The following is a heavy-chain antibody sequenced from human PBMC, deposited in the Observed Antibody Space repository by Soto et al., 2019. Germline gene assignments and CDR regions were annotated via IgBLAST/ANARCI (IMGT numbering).Heavy chain of an antibody. J-gene: IGHJ4*02. CDR3: GAVDTAMGVSAVPYY. Sequence: QVQLVQSGAEVKKPGSSVKVSCKASGGTFSSYAISWVRQAPGQGLEWMGGIIPIFGTANYAQKFQGRVTITADESTNTAYMELSSLRSEDTAVYYCGAVDTAMGVSAVPYYWGQGTLVTVSS. CDR2: IIPIFGTA. D-gene: IGHD5-18*01. CDR1: GGTFSSYA. V-gene: IGHV1-69*01.